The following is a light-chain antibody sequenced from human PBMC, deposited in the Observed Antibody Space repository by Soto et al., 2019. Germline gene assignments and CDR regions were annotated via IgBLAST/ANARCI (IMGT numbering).Light chain of an antibody. CDR2: KAS. CDR1: QTISTW. Sequence: DIQMTQSPSTLSASVGDRVTITCRASQTISTWLAWYQQRPGKAPNLLIYKASSLESGVSSRFSGSGSGTEFTLTISNLQPDDFATYYCQHYNSYPYTFGQGTKREIK. CDR3: QHYNSYPYT. V-gene: IGKV1-5*03. J-gene: IGKJ2*01.